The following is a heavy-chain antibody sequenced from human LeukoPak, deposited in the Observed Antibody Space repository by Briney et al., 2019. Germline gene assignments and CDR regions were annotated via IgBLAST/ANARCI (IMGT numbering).Heavy chain of an antibody. CDR1: GFTFSGYA. V-gene: IGHV3-23*01. D-gene: IGHD3-3*01. CDR2: ISGSGGST. J-gene: IGHJ4*02. CDR3: AKGYDFWGGGIDY. Sequence: GGSLRLSCAASGFTFSGYAMSWVRQAPGKGLEWVSAISGSGGSTFYADSVKGRFTISRDNSKNTLYLQMNSLRAEATAVYYCAKGYDFWGGGIDYWGQGTLVTVSS.